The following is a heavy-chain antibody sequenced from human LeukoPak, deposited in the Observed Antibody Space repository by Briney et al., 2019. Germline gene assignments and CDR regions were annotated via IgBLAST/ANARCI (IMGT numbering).Heavy chain of an antibody. D-gene: IGHD2-2*01. CDR1: GYTFTSYG. CDR2: ISAYNGNT. CDR3: ARTSIVVVPDYFDY. V-gene: IGHV1-18*01. J-gene: IGHJ4*02. Sequence: ASVKVSCKASGYTFTSYGISWVRQAPGQGLEWMGWISAYNGNTNYAQKLQGRVTMTTDTSTSTAYMELRSLRSDDTAVYYCARTSIVVVPDYFDYWGQGTLVTVSS.